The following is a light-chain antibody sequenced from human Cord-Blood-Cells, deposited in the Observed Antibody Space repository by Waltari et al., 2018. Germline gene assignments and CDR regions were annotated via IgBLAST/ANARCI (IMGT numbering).Light chain of an antibody. Sequence: QSALTQPRSVSGSPGPSVTISCTGTSSDVGCYHYVPWYQQHPGKAPTLMIYDVSKRPSGVPDRFSGSKSGNTASLTISGLQAEDEADYYCCSYAGSYTLVFGGGTKLTVL. V-gene: IGLV2-11*01. CDR2: DVS. J-gene: IGLJ3*02. CDR3: CSYAGSYTLV. CDR1: SSDVGCYHY.